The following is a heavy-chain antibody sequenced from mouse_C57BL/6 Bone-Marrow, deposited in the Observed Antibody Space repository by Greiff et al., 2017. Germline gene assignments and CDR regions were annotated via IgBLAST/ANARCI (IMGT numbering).Heavy chain of an antibody. CDR2: IYPGGGYT. J-gene: IGHJ2*01. CDR3: ARLDGYSYFDY. Sequence: VQGVESGAELVRPGTSVKMSCKASGYTFTNYWIGWAKQRPGHGLEWIGDIYPGGGYTNYNEKFKGKATLTADKSSSTAYMQFSSLTSEDSAIYYCARLDGYSYFDYWGQGTTLTVSS. V-gene: IGHV1-63*01. D-gene: IGHD2-3*01. CDR1: GYTFTNYW.